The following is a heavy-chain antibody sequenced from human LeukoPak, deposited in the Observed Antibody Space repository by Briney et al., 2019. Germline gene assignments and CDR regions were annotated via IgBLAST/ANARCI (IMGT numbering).Heavy chain of an antibody. CDR1: GFTVSTNY. V-gene: IGHV3-53*01. CDR3: ARGTVTAPDY. CDR2: IYSGGNT. Sequence: GGSLRLSCGASGFTVSTNYMSWVRQAPGKGLEWVSIIYSGGNTYYADSVKGRFTISRDNSKNTLYLQMNRLRPEDTAVYYCARGTVTAPDYWGQGTLVTVSS. J-gene: IGHJ4*02. D-gene: IGHD2-21*02.